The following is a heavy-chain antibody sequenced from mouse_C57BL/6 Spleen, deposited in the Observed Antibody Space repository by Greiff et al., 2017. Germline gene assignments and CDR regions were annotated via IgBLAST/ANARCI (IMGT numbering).Heavy chain of an antibody. V-gene: IGHV5-16*01. CDR2: INYDGSST. J-gene: IGHJ2*01. CDR1: GFTFSDYY. Sequence: EVKVVESEGGLVQPGSSMKLSCTASGFTFSDYYMAWVRQVPEKGLEWVANINYDGSSTYYLDSLKSRFIISRDNAKNILYLQMSSLKSEDTATYYCARGYGNYFDYWGQGTTLTVSS. D-gene: IGHD1-1*01. CDR3: ARGYGNYFDY.